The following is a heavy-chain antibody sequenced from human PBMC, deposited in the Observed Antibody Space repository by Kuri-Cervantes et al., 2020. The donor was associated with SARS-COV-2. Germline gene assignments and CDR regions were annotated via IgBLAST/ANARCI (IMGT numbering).Heavy chain of an antibody. V-gene: IGHV4-31*02. CDR1: GGSINNGSYY. D-gene: IGHD3-10*01. J-gene: IGHJ5*01. Sequence: LRLSCTVSGGSINNGSYYWSWIRQHPGQGLEWIGYISHSGNTHYNSSLKSRLRISIDTSENQFSLRLGSVTAADTAVYYCARDRNYGLGRYDSWGQGTLVTVSS. CDR2: ISHSGNT. CDR3: ARDRNYGLGRYDS.